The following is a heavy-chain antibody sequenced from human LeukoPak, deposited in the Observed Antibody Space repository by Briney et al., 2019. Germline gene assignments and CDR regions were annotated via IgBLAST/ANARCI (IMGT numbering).Heavy chain of an antibody. Sequence: GGSLRLSCAASGLTFSSYAMSWVRQAPGKGLEWVSAISGSGGSTYYADSVKGRFTISRDNSKNTLYLQMNSLRAEDTAVYYCAKDLGYCSGGSCYPDYWGQGTLVTVSS. V-gene: IGHV3-23*01. D-gene: IGHD2-15*01. CDR1: GLTFSSYA. CDR3: AKDLGYCSGGSCYPDY. J-gene: IGHJ4*02. CDR2: ISGSGGST.